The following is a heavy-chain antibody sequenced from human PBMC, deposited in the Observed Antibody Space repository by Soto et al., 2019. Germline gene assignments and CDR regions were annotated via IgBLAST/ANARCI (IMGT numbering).Heavy chain of an antibody. J-gene: IGHJ6*02. Sequence: GGSLRLSCAASGFTFSSYAMSWVRQAPGKGLEWVSAISGSGGSTYYADSVKGRFTISRVNSKNTLYLQMNSLRAEDTAVYYCAVGNLEYSSSAAGPYGMDVWGQGTTVTVSS. V-gene: IGHV3-23*01. CDR2: ISGSGGST. D-gene: IGHD6-6*01. CDR3: AVGNLEYSSSAAGPYGMDV. CDR1: GFTFSSYA.